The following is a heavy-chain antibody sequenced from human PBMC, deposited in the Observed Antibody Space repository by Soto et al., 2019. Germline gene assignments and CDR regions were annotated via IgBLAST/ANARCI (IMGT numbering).Heavy chain of an antibody. CDR1: GFTFISFA. Sequence: QVQLVESGGGVVKPGTSLSLSCAASGFTFISFAINWVRQAPGKGLEWVAGLSSDGINEYYADSVKGRITISRDNSKNTLSLQMNSLRTEDTALYYCARLRRYYFDYWGQGTLVTVSS. CDR3: ARLRRYYFDY. CDR2: LSSDGINE. J-gene: IGHJ4*02. V-gene: IGHV3-30-3*01.